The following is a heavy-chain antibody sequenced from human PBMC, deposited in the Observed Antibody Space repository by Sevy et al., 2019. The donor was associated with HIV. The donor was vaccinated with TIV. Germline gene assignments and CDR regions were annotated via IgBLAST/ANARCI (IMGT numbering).Heavy chain of an antibody. CDR2: IYYSGST. J-gene: IGHJ4*02. Sequence: SETLSLTCAVSGGSISSSSYYWGWIRQPPGKGLEWIGSIYYSGSTYYNPSLKSRVTISVDTSKNQFSLKLSSVTAADTAVYYCARVPRGYCSGGSYYGWGQGTLVTVSS. D-gene: IGHD2-15*01. CDR3: ARVPRGYCSGGSYYG. V-gene: IGHV4-39*01. CDR1: GGSISSSSYY.